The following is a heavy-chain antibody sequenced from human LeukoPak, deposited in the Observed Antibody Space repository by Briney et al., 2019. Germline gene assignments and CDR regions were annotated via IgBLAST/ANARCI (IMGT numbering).Heavy chain of an antibody. D-gene: IGHD5-24*01. CDR3: ARGGRWLQINWFDP. CDR2: INPNSGGT. J-gene: IGHJ5*02. CDR1: GYTFSGHY. V-gene: IGHV1-2*02. Sequence: VASVKVSCKASGYTFSGHYMYWVRQAPGQGLEWMGWINPNSGGTNYAQKFQGRVTMTKDTSISTAYMELSRLRSDDTAVYYCARGGRWLQINWFDPWGQGTLVTVSS.